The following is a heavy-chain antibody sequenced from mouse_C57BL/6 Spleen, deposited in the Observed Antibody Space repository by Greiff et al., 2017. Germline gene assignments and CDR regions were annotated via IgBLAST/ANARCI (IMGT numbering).Heavy chain of an antibody. J-gene: IGHJ1*03. V-gene: IGHV1-81*01. D-gene: IGHD1-1*01. Sequence: VKLQESGAELARPGASVKLSCKASGYTFTSYGISWVKQRTGQGLEWIGEIYPRSGNTYYNEKFKGKATLTADKSSSTAYMELRSLTSEDSAVYFCAKANYGSSPHWYFDVWGTGTTVTVSS. CDR1: GYTFTSYG. CDR3: AKANYGSSPHWYFDV. CDR2: IYPRSGNT.